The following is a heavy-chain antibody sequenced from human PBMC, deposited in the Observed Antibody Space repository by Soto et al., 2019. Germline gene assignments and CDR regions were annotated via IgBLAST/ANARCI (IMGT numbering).Heavy chain of an antibody. J-gene: IGHJ5*02. D-gene: IGHD5-12*01. CDR1: EYSFTNHW. CDR3: ARHPLRGYSGYDYWFDP. CDR2: IYLGDSDS. Sequence: PGQCLRTHCRGYEYSFTNHWIRCIRQMPGKGLEWMGIIYLGDSDSRYSPSFQGQVTISADKSISTAYLQWSSLKASETAMYYCARHPLRGYSGYDYWFDPWGQGTLVTVSS. V-gene: IGHV5-51*01.